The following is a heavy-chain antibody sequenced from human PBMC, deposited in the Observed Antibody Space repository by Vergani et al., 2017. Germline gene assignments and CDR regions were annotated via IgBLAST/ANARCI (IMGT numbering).Heavy chain of an antibody. J-gene: IGHJ3*02. Sequence: QLQLQESGPGLVKPSETLSLTCTVSGGSISSSSYYWGWIRQPPGKGLEWIGSIYYSGSTYYNPSLKSRVTISIDTSKNQFSLKLSSVTAADMAVYYCEREGDSSSSLYDADAFDIWGQGTMVTVSS. CDR1: GGSISSSSYY. D-gene: IGHD6-6*01. CDR2: IYYSGST. CDR3: EREGDSSSSLYDADAFDI. V-gene: IGHV4-39*02.